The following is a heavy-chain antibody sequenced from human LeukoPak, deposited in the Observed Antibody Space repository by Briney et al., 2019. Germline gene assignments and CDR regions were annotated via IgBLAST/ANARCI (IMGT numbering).Heavy chain of an antibody. D-gene: IGHD2-2*01. CDR2: IIPILGTA. CDR1: GGTFSSYA. V-gene: IGHV1-69*10. J-gene: IGHJ4*02. CDR3: ARDSCSSTSRLSTDDY. Sequence: SVKVSCKASGGTFSSYAISWVRQAPGQGLEWMGGIIPILGTANYAQKFQGRVTMTRDTSISTAYMELSRLSSDDTAVYYCARDSCSSTSRLSTDDYWGQGTLVTVSS.